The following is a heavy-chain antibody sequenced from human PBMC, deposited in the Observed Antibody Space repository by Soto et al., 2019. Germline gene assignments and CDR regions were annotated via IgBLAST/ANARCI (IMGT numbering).Heavy chain of an antibody. Sequence: GASVKVSSKASGGTFSTYTRSWLRQAPGQGLEWMGIINPSGGSTSYAQKFQGRVTMTRDTSTSTVYTELSSLRSEDTAVYYCAKENGYSSSWFEFDYWGQGTLVTVSS. D-gene: IGHD6-13*01. V-gene: IGHV1-46*01. J-gene: IGHJ4*02. CDR3: AKENGYSSSWFEFDY. CDR1: GGTFSTYT. CDR2: INPSGGST.